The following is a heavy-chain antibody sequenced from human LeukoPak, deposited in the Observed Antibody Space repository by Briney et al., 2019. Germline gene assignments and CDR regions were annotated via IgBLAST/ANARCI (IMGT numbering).Heavy chain of an antibody. V-gene: IGHV4-38-2*02. CDR2: VYHSGTT. D-gene: IGHD3-16*01. CDR3: ARAREPLLYTYYFDY. CDR1: GFSISSGYF. J-gene: IGHJ4*02. Sequence: SETLSLTCSVSGFSISSGYFWGWIRQPPGKGLEWIGRVYHSGTTNYDPSLKSRVTISVDTSRNQFSLKLSSVTAADTAVYYCARAREPLLYTYYFDYWGQGTLVTVPS.